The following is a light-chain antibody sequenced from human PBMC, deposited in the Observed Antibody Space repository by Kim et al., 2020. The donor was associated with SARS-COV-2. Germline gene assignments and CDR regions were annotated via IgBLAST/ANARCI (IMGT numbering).Light chain of an antibody. J-gene: IGLJ1*01. V-gene: IGLV2-8*01. Sequence: QSALTQPPSASGSPGQSVTISCTGTSSDVGGYNYVSWYQQHPGKAPKLMISEVNKRASGVPDRFSGSKSGNTASLTVSGLRAEDEADYYCSSYAGNLYVFGSGTKVTVL. CDR1: SSDVGGYNY. CDR3: SSYAGNLYV. CDR2: EVN.